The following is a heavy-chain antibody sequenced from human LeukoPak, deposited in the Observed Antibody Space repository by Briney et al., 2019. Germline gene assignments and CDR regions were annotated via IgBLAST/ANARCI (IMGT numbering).Heavy chain of an antibody. Sequence: PSETLSLTCTVSGGSVGSGTYYWSWIRQSPGKGLEWIGNVYYSGSAYYNPSLKSRVTMSVDTSKNQFSLKLSSVTAADTAVYYCARDRGYYGSGSPLSYMDVWGKGTTVTVSS. J-gene: IGHJ6*03. CDR3: ARDRGYYGSGSPLSYMDV. CDR1: GGSVGSGTYY. V-gene: IGHV4-39*07. D-gene: IGHD3-10*01. CDR2: VYYSGSA.